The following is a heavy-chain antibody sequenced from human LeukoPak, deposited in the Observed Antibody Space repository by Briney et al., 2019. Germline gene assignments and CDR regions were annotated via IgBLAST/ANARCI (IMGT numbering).Heavy chain of an antibody. CDR2: ISTSGGST. CDR3: AKDILRWSFDS. D-gene: IGHD4-23*01. J-gene: IGHJ4*02. V-gene: IGHV3-23*01. CDR1: GFTFSSYA. Sequence: PGGSLRLSCAASGFTFSSYAMSWVRQAPAKGLEWVSLISTSGGSTYYADSVKGRFTISRDNSKDTLYLHMNSLRAEDTAVYYCAKDILRWSFDSWGQGILVTVSS.